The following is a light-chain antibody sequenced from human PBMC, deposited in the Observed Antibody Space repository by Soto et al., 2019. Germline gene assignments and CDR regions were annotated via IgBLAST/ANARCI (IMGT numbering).Light chain of an antibody. CDR1: SSDVGGYNF. V-gene: IGLV2-14*01. CDR2: EVT. Sequence: QSALTQPAFVSGSPGQSIAISCTGTSSDVGGYNFVSWYQQHPDKAPKLIVYEVTHRPSGVSNRFSGSKSGNTASLTISGLQGEDEADYYCSSLSGGNIRVFGTGTKVTVL. J-gene: IGLJ1*01. CDR3: SSLSGGNIRV.